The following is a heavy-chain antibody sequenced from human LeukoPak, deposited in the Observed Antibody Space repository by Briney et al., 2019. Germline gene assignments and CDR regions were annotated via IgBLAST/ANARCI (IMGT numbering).Heavy chain of an antibody. CDR2: IYYSGST. CDR1: GGSISSYY. J-gene: IGHJ3*02. V-gene: IGHV4-59*01. CDR3: ARDRIIDAFDI. Sequence: PSETLSLTCTVSGGSISSYYWSWIRQPPGKGLEWIGYIYYSGSTNYNPSLKSRVTISVDTSKNQFSLKLSSVTAADTAVYYCARDRIIDAFDIWGQGTMVTVSS.